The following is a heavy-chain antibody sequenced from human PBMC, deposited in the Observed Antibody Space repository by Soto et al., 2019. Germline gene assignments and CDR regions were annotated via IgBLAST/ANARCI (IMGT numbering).Heavy chain of an antibody. Sequence: SETLSVTCAVSGGSISSGGYSWSWIRQPPGKGLEWIGYIYHSGSTYYNPSLKSRVTISVDRSKNQFSLKLSSVTAADTAVYYCAKNWNWGSLVHWGQGTLVTVSS. V-gene: IGHV4-30-2*01. CDR3: AKNWNWGSLVH. CDR2: IYHSGST. CDR1: GGSISSGGYS. D-gene: IGHD7-27*01. J-gene: IGHJ4*02.